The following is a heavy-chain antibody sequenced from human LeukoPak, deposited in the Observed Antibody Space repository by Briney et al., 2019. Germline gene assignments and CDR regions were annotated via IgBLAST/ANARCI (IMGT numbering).Heavy chain of an antibody. D-gene: IGHD4-17*01. V-gene: IGHV3-23*01. CDR2: ISGSGGST. Sequence: GGSLRLSCAASGFTFSSYAMSWVRQAPGKGLEWVSAISGSGGSTYYADSVKGRFTISRDNSKNTLYLQMNSLSADDTAMYYCANEIRPNDYWGQGTLVTVSS. CDR3: ANEIRPNDY. CDR1: GFTFSSYA. J-gene: IGHJ4*02.